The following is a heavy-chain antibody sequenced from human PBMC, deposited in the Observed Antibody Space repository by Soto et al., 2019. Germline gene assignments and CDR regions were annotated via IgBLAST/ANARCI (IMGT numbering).Heavy chain of an antibody. V-gene: IGHV3-30*18. D-gene: IGHD3-3*01. Sequence: SLKISCAASGFTFSSYGMHWVRQAPGKGLEWVAVISYDGSNKYYADSVKGRFTISRDNSKNTLYLQMNSLRAEDTAVYYCAKGNIRFLEWLTHFDYWGQGTLVTVSS. CDR1: GFTFSSYG. CDR3: AKGNIRFLEWLTHFDY. J-gene: IGHJ4*02. CDR2: ISYDGSNK.